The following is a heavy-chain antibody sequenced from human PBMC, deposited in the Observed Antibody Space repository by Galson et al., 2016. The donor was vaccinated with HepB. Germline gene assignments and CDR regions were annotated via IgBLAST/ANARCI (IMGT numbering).Heavy chain of an antibody. Sequence: SVKVSCKASGHTFTSYYMHWVRQAPGQGLEWMGIINPSGVSTNYAQKFQGRVTMTRDTSTNTFYMELSSLRSEDTAVYYCATLGFCSGGSCYHFDYWGQGTLVTVSS. CDR2: INPSGVST. J-gene: IGHJ4*02. D-gene: IGHD2-15*01. V-gene: IGHV1-46*01. CDR3: ATLGFCSGGSCYHFDY. CDR1: GHTFTSYY.